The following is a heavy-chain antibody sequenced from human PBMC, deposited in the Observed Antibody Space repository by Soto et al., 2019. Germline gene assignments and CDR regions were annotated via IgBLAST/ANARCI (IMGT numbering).Heavy chain of an antibody. CDR2: IYYSGST. CDR3: ARRMLSGLMFGSNFDY. J-gene: IGHJ4*02. V-gene: IGHV4-59*01. Sequence: PSETLSLTCTVTGDSISSYYWSWIRQPPGKGLEWIGYIYYSGSTNYNPSLKSRVTISVDTPKNQFSLKLTSVTAADTAVYYCARRMLSGLMFGSNFDYWGQGTLVTVSS. CDR1: GDSISSYY. D-gene: IGHD3-10*02.